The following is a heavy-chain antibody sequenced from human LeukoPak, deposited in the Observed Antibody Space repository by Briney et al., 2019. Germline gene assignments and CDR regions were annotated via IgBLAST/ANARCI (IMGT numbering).Heavy chain of an antibody. Sequence: GGSLRLSCAASGFTFSSYWMHWVRQAPGKGLVWVSRINSDGSSTSYADSVKGRFTISRDNAKNTLYLQMNSLRAEDTAVYYCARDRGYYDSSGYYSGDYWGQGTLVTVSS. V-gene: IGHV3-74*01. J-gene: IGHJ4*02. CDR2: INSDGSST. D-gene: IGHD3-22*01. CDR1: GFTFSSYW. CDR3: ARDRGYYDSSGYYSGDY.